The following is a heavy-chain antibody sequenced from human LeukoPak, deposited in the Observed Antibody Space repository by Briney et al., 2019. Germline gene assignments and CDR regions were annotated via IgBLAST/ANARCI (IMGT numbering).Heavy chain of an antibody. Sequence: PGGSLRLSCAASGFTVSSNYMSWVRQAPGKGLEWVSVIYSGGSTYYADSVKGRFTISRDNSKNTLYLQMNSLRAEDTAVYYCARVGSGYVSDYWGQGTLVTVSS. J-gene: IGHJ4*02. CDR3: ARVGSGYVSDY. V-gene: IGHV3-53*01. CDR2: IYSGGST. D-gene: IGHD5-12*01. CDR1: GFTVSSNY.